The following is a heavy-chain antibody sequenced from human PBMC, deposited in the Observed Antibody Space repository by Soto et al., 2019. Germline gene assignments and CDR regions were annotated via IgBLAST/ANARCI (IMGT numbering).Heavy chain of an antibody. J-gene: IGHJ3*02. D-gene: IGHD3-3*01. CDR1: GFTFTSSA. CDR3: AALPPAVYDFWSGSGKAGGDAFDI. CDR2: IVVCSGNT. Sequence: ASVKVSCKASGFTFTSSAVQWVRQARGQRLEWIGWIVVCSGNTNYAQKFQERVTITRDMYTSTAYMELSSLRSEETAVYYCAALPPAVYDFWSGSGKAGGDAFDIWGQGTMVTVSS. V-gene: IGHV1-58*01.